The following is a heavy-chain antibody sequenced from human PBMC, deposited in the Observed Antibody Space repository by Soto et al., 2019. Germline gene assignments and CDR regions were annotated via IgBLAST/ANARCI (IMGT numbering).Heavy chain of an antibody. CDR1: GFTLRDYW. CDR3: ARDGVAPGLYFDY. J-gene: IGHJ4*02. CDR2: IKYDGAEK. V-gene: IGHV3-7*05. D-gene: IGHD3-10*01. Sequence: GGSLRLSXAACGFTLRDYWMNWVRKAPGKGLEWVASIKYDGAEKSYVDSVKGRFTISRDNPKNSVYLQMASLRAEDTAVYYCARDGVAPGLYFDYWGQGTPVTVSS.